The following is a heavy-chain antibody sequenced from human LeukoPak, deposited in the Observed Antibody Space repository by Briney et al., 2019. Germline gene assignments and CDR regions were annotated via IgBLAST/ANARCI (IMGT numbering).Heavy chain of an antibody. Sequence: PGGSLRLSCAASGFTFSSYGMHWVRQAPGKGLEWVAVIWYDGSNKYYADSGKGRFTISRDNSKNTLYLQMNSLRAEDTAVYYCARDPFEVVPAAIVDYYYYYMDVWGKGTTVTVSS. CDR2: IWYDGSNK. J-gene: IGHJ6*03. V-gene: IGHV3-33*01. CDR3: ARDPFEVVPAAIVDYYYYYMDV. D-gene: IGHD2-2*01. CDR1: GFTFSSYG.